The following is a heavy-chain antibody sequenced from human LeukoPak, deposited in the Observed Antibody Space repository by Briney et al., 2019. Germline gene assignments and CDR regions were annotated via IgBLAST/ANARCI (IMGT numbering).Heavy chain of an antibody. CDR1: GFTFSIYA. V-gene: IGHV3-30*04. J-gene: IGHJ6*02. CDR2: ISNDGSKK. Sequence: GGSLRLSCAASGFTFSIYAMHWVRQAPGKGLEWVTVISNDGSKKYYADSVKGRFTISRDNSKHTLYLQMNSLRAEDTAVYHCARAYYDVLTDSDYGMDVWGQGTTVTVSS. CDR3: ARAYYDVLTDSDYGMDV. D-gene: IGHD3-9*01.